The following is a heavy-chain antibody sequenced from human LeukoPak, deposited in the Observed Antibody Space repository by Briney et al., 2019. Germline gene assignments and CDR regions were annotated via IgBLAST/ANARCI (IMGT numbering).Heavy chain of an antibody. D-gene: IGHD3/OR15-3a*01. CDR1: GYSISSGYY. CDR2: IYHSGST. Sequence: PSETLSLTCVVSGYSISSGYYWGWIRQPPGKGLEWIGSIYHSGSTYYNPSLKSRVTISVDTSKNQFSLKLTSVTAADTAVYSCARHLQGGISPWTFDYWGQGTLITVSS. CDR3: ARHLQGGISPWTFDY. V-gene: IGHV4-38-2*01. J-gene: IGHJ4*02.